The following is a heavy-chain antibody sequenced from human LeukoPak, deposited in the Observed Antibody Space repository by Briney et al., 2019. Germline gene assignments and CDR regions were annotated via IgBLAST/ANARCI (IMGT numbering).Heavy chain of an antibody. D-gene: IGHD4-23*01. CDR2: IYHSGST. V-gene: IGHV4-38-2*02. CDR1: GYSISSGYY. Sequence: SETLSLTCTVSGYSISSGYYWGWIRQPPGEGLEWIGSIYHSGSTYYNPSLKSRVTISVDTSKNQFSLKLSSVTAADTAVYYCARGGSDYGGNSDIDYWGQGTLVTVSS. J-gene: IGHJ4*02. CDR3: ARGGSDYGGNSDIDY.